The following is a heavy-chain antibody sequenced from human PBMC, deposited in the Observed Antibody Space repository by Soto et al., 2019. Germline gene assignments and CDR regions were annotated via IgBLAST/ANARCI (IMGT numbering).Heavy chain of an antibody. Sequence: QVQLQESGPGLVKPSQTLSLTCSVSGGSVNSGAFYWGWIRQSPGKGLECLGYIYSFGNTFYNPSLKGRVTLSLDTSKNQFSLRLTSVIAADTAIYYCARVMGDGSGNFWWFDVWGQGTLVTVSS. V-gene: IGHV4-31*03. D-gene: IGHD3-10*01. J-gene: IGHJ5*02. CDR3: ARVMGDGSGNFWWFDV. CDR1: GGSVNSGAFY. CDR2: IYSFGNT.